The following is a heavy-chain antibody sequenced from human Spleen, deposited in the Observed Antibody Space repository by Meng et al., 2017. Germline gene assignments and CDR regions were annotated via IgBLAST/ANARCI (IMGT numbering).Heavy chain of an antibody. V-gene: IGHV4-38-2*02. CDR2: MYDSGST. Sequence: GSLRLSCIVAGYSISSDDYWGWIRQTPGKGLEWIGSMYDSGSTYYNPSLKSRVTISGETSKNQFSVKLRSVTAADTAVYYCARGRIAEYGAFDIWGQGTMVTVSS. D-gene: IGHD6-13*01. CDR3: ARGRIAEYGAFDI. CDR1: GYSISSDDY. J-gene: IGHJ3*02.